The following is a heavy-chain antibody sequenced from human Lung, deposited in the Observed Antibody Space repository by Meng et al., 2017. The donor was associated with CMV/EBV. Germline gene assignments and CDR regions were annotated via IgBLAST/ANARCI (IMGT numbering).Heavy chain of an antibody. V-gene: IGHV1-46*01. D-gene: IGHD6-13*01. CDR3: ARDLGYSSSWYFQYYFDC. CDR2: INPSDNTT. J-gene: IGHJ4*02. Sequence: ASVKVSCKASGYTLTNYYTHWVRQAPGQGLEWMGMINPSDNTTIYAQKFQGRVTMTRDTSTSTVYMELSSLRSDDTALYYCARDLGYSSSWYFQYYFDCWGQGTLVTVSS. CDR1: GYTLTNYY.